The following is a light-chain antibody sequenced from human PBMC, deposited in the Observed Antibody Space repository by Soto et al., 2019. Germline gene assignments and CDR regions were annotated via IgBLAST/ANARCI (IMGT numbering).Light chain of an antibody. CDR1: QSVSSSY. J-gene: IGKJ1*01. Sequence: EIGLTQSPGTLSLSPGERATLSCRASQSVSSSYLAWYQQKPCQAPRLLIYGASSRATGIPDRFSGSGSGTDFALTISRLEPEGFAVYYCQQYGSSPWTFGQGTKVEIK. V-gene: IGKV3-20*01. CDR2: GAS. CDR3: QQYGSSPWT.